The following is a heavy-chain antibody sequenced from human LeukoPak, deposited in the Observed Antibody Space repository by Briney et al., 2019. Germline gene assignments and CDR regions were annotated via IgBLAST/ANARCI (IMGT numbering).Heavy chain of an antibody. V-gene: IGHV3-23*01. J-gene: IGHJ4*02. D-gene: IGHD2-2*01. Sequence: GGSLRLSCAASGFTFSSYAMRWVRQAPGKGLEWVSVISGSGGSTHYADSVKGRFTISRDNAKNSLYLQMNSLRAEDTAVYYCARDPGVPAAPPYFDYWGQGTLVTVSS. CDR3: ARDPGVPAAPPYFDY. CDR1: GFTFSSYA. CDR2: ISGSGGST.